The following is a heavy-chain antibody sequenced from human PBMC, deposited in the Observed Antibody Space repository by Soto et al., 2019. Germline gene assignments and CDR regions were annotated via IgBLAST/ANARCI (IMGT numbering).Heavy chain of an antibody. CDR1: GFTFSSYS. CDR3: AREEGSGSYYNENYYYYYYMDV. D-gene: IGHD3-10*01. V-gene: IGHV3-21*01. CDR2: ISSSSSYI. Sequence: GGSLRLSCAASGFTFSSYSMNWVRQAPGKGLEWVSSISSSSSYIYYADSVKGRFTISRDNAKNSLYLQMNSLRAEDTAVYYCAREEGSGSYYNENYYYYYYMDVWGKGTTVTVSS. J-gene: IGHJ6*03.